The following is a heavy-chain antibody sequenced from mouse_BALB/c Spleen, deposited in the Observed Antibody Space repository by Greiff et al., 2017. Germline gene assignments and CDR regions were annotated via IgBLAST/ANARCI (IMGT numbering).Heavy chain of an antibody. CDR1: GFTFSSYA. Sequence: EVHLVESGGGLVKPGGSLKLSCAASGFTFSSYAMSWVRQTPEKRLEWVASISSGGSTYYPDSVKGRFTISRDNARNILYLQMSSLRSEDTAMYYCARRDYDEGHYAMDYWGQGTSVTVSS. CDR2: ISSGGST. CDR3: ARRDYDEGHYAMDY. V-gene: IGHV5-6-5*01. J-gene: IGHJ4*01. D-gene: IGHD2-4*01.